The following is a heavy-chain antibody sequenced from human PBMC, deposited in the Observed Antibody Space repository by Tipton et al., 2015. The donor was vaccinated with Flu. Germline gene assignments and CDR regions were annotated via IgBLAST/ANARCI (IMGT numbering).Heavy chain of an antibody. CDR2: IKHSGST. CDR1: GGSFSGYY. J-gene: IGHJ4*02. Sequence: TLSLTCAVYGGSFSGYYWSWIRQPPGKGLEWIGEIKHSGSTNYNPSLKSRVTISVDTSRNQFSLKLSSVTAADTAVYYCARGARRLYYYGSGSYLVRRFDYWGQRTLVTVSS. D-gene: IGHD3-10*01. V-gene: IGHV4-34*01. CDR3: ARGARRLYYYGSGSYLVRRFDY.